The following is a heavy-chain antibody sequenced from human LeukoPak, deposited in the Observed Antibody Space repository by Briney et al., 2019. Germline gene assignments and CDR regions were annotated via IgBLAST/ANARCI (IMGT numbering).Heavy chain of an antibody. Sequence: GGSLRLSCAASGFTFSSYAMSWVRQAPGKGLEWVSAISGVDGSTNYADSVKGRFTISRDNAKNSLYLQMNSLRAEDTAVYYCARDPGYSGYLDYWGQGTLVTVSS. D-gene: IGHD5-12*01. CDR3: ARDPGYSGYLDY. CDR2: ISGVDGST. J-gene: IGHJ4*02. V-gene: IGHV3-23*01. CDR1: GFTFSSYA.